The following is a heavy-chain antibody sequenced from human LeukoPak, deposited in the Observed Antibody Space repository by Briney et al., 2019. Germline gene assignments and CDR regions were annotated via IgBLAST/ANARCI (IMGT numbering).Heavy chain of an antibody. CDR1: GFTFSSYG. V-gene: IGHV3-30*02. D-gene: IGHD3-9*01. CDR3: ARGGNYDILTGYYSFDY. Sequence: GGSLRLSCAASGFTFSSYGMHWVRQAPGKGLEWVAFIRYDGSNKYYADSVKGRFTISRDNSKNTLYLQMNSLRAEDTAVYYCARGGNYDILTGYYSFDYWGQGTLVTVSS. J-gene: IGHJ4*02. CDR2: IRYDGSNK.